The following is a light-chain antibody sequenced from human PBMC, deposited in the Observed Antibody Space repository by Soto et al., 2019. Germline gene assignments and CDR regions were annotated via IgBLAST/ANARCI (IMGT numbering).Light chain of an antibody. Sequence: EIVLTQSPGTLSLSAGERATLSCRASQSVTSRNLAWYQQKPGQAPRLLIFDASRRATGAPDRFSGSGSGTDFTLTISRLEPDDFAVYYCQHYVSSPPVTFGGGTNVDIK. V-gene: IGKV3-20*01. CDR3: QHYVSSPPVT. CDR2: DAS. J-gene: IGKJ4*01. CDR1: QSVTSRN.